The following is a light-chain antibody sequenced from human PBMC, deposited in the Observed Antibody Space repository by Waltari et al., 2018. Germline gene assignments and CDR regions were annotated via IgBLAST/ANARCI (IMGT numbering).Light chain of an antibody. Sequence: AIQLTQSPSSLSASVGDRVTITCRASQGISSALAWYQQKAGKAPKRSIYDASILESGFPSTFSGSGSGTDFTLTISSLQPEDFATYYCQQFYSYPLTFGGGTKVEIK. CDR2: DAS. CDR1: QGISSA. CDR3: QQFYSYPLT. J-gene: IGKJ4*01. V-gene: IGKV1-13*02.